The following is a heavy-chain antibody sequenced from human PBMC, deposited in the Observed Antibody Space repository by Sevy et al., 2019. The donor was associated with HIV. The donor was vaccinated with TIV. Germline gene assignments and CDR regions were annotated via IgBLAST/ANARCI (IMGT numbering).Heavy chain of an antibody. D-gene: IGHD6-25*01. V-gene: IGHV4-59*13. Sequence: SETLSLTCTVSGDSIGSSYYWNWIRQSPGKGLEWIGYIVYSGTTNYNPSLKNRVTVSLDTSKNHFSLELTSVTAADTDVYYGAREGGGDNGYYYSYYGMDVWGQGTTVTVSS. CDR2: IVYSGTT. CDR3: AREGGGDNGYYYSYYGMDV. CDR1: GDSIGSSYY. J-gene: IGHJ6*02.